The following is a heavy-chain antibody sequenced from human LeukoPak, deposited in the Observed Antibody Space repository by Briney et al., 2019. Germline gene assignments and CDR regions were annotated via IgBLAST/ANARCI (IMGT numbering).Heavy chain of an antibody. CDR3: AKGYGWEASYYYYYMDV. Sequence: ASVKVSCKASGYTFTSHGISWVRQAPGQGLEWMGWISTYNGNTNYAQKLQGRVSMTTDTSTSTAYMDLRSLRTEDTAVYYCAKGYGWEASYYYYYMDVWGKGTTVTVSS. J-gene: IGHJ6*03. CDR2: ISTYNGNT. V-gene: IGHV1-18*01. CDR1: GYTFTSHG. D-gene: IGHD1-26*01.